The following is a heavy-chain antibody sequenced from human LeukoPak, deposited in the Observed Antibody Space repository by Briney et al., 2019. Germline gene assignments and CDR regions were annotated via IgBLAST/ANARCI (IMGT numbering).Heavy chain of an antibody. D-gene: IGHD6-19*01. V-gene: IGHV3-53*01. CDR3: ARVASDNRGWYHFDY. CDR2: ISSAGTT. Sequence: GGSLRLSCAASGFSVSSNYMNWVRQAPGKGLEWVSFISSAGTTYYADSVKGRFTISRDNSKNTLYLQMNSLRAEDTAVYYCARVASDNRGWYHFDYWGQGTLVTVSS. J-gene: IGHJ4*02. CDR1: GFSVSSNY.